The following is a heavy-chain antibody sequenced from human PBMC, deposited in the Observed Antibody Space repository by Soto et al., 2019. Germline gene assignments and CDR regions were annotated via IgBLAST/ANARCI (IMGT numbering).Heavy chain of an antibody. CDR2: ISRDSRSI. D-gene: IGHD4-17*01. CDR3: VKDALTTVAYYFDY. CDR1: GFRFYYYG. Sequence: GGSLRLSCEVSGFRFYYYGMHWVRQAPGKGLEWIAGISRDSRSISYGASMKGRFTISRDNAKNSLYLQLNSLRADDTAFYYCVKDALTTVAYYFDYWGQGALVTVSS. V-gene: IGHV3-9*01. J-gene: IGHJ4*02.